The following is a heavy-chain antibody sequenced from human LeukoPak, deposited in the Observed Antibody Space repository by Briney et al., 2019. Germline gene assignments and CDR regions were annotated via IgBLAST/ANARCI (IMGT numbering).Heavy chain of an antibody. CDR1: GYSFTSYW. CDR2: IYPGDSDT. V-gene: IGHV5-51*01. Sequence: GESLKISCKGSGYSFTSYWIGWVRQMPGKGLEWMGIIYPGDSDTRYSPSLQGQVTISADKSISTAYLQWSSLKASDTAMYYCARGGPYYDFWSGYYKDYFDYWGQGTLVTVSS. D-gene: IGHD3-3*01. J-gene: IGHJ4*02. CDR3: ARGGPYYDFWSGYYKDYFDY.